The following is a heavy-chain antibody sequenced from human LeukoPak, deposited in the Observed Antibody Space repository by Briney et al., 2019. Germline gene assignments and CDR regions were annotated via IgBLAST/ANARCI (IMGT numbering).Heavy chain of an antibody. CDR1: GGTFSSYA. Sequence: SVKVSCKASGGTFSSYAISWVRQAPGQGLEWMGGIIPIFGTANYAQKFQGRVTITADESTSTAYMELSSLRSEDTAVYYCAGGRCSSTSCYRAMYYFDYWGQGTLVTVSS. D-gene: IGHD2-2*02. V-gene: IGHV1-69*13. J-gene: IGHJ4*02. CDR2: IIPIFGTA. CDR3: AGGRCSSTSCYRAMYYFDY.